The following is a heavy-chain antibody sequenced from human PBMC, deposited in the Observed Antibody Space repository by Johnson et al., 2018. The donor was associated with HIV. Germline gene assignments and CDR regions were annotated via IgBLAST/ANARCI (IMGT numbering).Heavy chain of an antibody. Sequence: QVQLVESGGGVVQPGRSLRLSCAASGFTFSSYAMHWVRQAPGKGLAWVAVISYDGSNKYYLDSVKGRFSISRDNSGKTLYLQMSSLMAEDTAMYFCAREGYYASRGTFDIWGEGTMVTVSS. V-gene: IGHV3-30*04. CDR1: GFTFSSYA. CDR3: AREGYYASRGTFDI. D-gene: IGHD3-10*01. J-gene: IGHJ3*02. CDR2: ISYDGSNK.